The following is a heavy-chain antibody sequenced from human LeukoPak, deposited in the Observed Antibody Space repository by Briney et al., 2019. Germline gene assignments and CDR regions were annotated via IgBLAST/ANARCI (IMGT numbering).Heavy chain of an antibody. CDR1: GGSISSYY. V-gene: IGHV4-34*01. D-gene: IGHD3-10*01. CDR2: INHSGST. CDR3: ARGPGRRMYNWFDP. J-gene: IGHJ5*02. Sequence: SETLSLTCTVSGGSISSYYWSWIRQPPGKGLEWIGEINHSGSTNYNPSLKSRVTISADTSKNQFSLKLSSVTAADTAVYYCARGPGRRMYNWFDPWGQGTLVTVSS.